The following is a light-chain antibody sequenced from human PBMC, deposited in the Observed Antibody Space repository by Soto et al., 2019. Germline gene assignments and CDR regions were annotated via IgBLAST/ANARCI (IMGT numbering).Light chain of an antibody. CDR1: QSVSNNY. V-gene: IGKV3-20*01. CDR3: QQYGSSPTWK. Sequence: LTQSPGTLSLSPGERATLSCRASQSVSNNYLAWYQQKPGQAPRLLIYGASTRATGIPDRFSGSGSGTDFTLTISRLEPEDSAVYYCQQYGSSPTWKFGQGTKVDI. J-gene: IGKJ1*01. CDR2: GAS.